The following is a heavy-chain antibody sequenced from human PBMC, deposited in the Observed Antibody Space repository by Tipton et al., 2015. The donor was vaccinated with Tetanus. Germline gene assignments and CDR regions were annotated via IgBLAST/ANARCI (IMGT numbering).Heavy chain of an antibody. D-gene: IGHD1-1*01. J-gene: IGHJ4*02. CDR2: PYHTGGT. CDR1: GVSIRNGGFS. Sequence: TLSLTCAVSGVSIRNGGFSWNWIRQPPGKGLEWIGYPYHTGGTYLNPSLKSRVTISVDRSNDQFSLHLTSVTAADAALYFCARAPYNSPGKFYFDSWGQGILVTVSS. V-gene: IGHV4-30-2*01. CDR3: ARAPYNSPGKFYFDS.